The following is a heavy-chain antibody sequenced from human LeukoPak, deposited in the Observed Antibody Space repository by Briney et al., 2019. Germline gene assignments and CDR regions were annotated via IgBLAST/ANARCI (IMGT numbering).Heavy chain of an antibody. V-gene: IGHV4-4*07. Sequence: SETLSLTCTVSGGSISSHYWSWIRLPAGKGLEWIGRIYTSGGTNSNPSLKSRVTMSVDTSKNQFSLMLSSVTAADTAVYYCVRGLYDSSTYRAFHIWGQGTMVTVSS. J-gene: IGHJ3*02. CDR3: VRGLYDSSTYRAFHI. D-gene: IGHD3-22*01. CDR2: IYTSGGT. CDR1: GGSISSHY.